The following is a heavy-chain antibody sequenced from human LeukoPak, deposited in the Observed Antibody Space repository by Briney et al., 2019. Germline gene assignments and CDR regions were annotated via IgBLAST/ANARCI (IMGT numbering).Heavy chain of an antibody. CDR2: INHSGST. D-gene: IGHD5-24*01. Sequence: SETLSLTCAVYGGSFSGYYWSWIRQPPGKGLEWIGEINHSGSTNYNPSLKSRVTISVDTSKNQFSLKLSSVTAADTAVYYCARDPTRSRWLPDYSFDYWGQGTLVTVSS. J-gene: IGHJ4*02. V-gene: IGHV4-34*01. CDR1: GGSFSGYY. CDR3: ARDPTRSRWLPDYSFDY.